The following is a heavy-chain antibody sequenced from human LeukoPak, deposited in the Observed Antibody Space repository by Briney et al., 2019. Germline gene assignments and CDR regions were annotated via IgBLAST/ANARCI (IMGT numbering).Heavy chain of an antibody. D-gene: IGHD1-14*01. CDR1: GDSVSSFY. V-gene: IGHV4-4*07. CDR2: IYTGGDT. Sequence: PSEPLSLTCTVSGDSVSSFYWNWIRQPAGKGLEWIGRIYTGGDTIYNPSLQTRVTLSADTSKNQFSLKLSYVTAADTAVYYCAGQRANRAMDVWGQGTTVTVSS. J-gene: IGHJ6*02. CDR3: AGQRANRAMDV.